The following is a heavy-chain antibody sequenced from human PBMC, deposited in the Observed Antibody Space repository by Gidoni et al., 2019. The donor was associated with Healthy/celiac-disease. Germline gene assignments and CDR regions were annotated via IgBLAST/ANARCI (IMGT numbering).Heavy chain of an antibody. CDR1: GFTFSSYA. V-gene: IGHV3-64D*06. CDR3: VKDWGLVATINSSDY. D-gene: IGHD5-12*01. Sequence: EVQLVESGGGLVQPGGSLRLSCSASGFTFSSYAMHWVRQAPGKGLEYVSAISSNVGSTYYADSVKGRFTISRDNSKNTLYLQMSSLRAEDTAVYYCVKDWGLVATINSSDYWGQGTLVTVSS. CDR2: ISSNVGST. J-gene: IGHJ4*02.